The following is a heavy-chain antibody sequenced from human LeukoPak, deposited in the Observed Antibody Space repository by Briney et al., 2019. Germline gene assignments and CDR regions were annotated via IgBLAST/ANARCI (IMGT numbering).Heavy chain of an antibody. CDR1: GFTFNDYG. CDR3: AKDTGRLGIREVFDA. V-gene: IGHV3-23*01. Sequence: GGSLRLSCAVSGFTFNDYGMSWVRQAPGMGLEWVSHIADGSETTYYADSVQGRFTISRDYSKRTLCLQMNSVRAEDTAVYYCAKDTGRLGIREVFDAWGQGTMVTVSS. CDR2: IADGSETT. J-gene: IGHJ3*01. D-gene: IGHD7-27*01.